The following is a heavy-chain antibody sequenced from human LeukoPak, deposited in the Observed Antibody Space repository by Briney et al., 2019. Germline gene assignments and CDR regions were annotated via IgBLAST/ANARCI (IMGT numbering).Heavy chain of an antibody. J-gene: IGHJ3*02. CDR1: GYTFTSYY. Sequence: ASVKVSCKASGYTFTSYYMHWVRQAPGQGLEWMGIINPSGGSTSYAQKFQGRVTMTRDMSTSTVYMELNSLRVEDTGIYYCATHLTTASSSNWYDDAFDIWGQGTMVTVAS. V-gene: IGHV1-46*01. CDR3: ATHLTTASSSNWYDDAFDI. D-gene: IGHD6-13*01. CDR2: INPSGGST.